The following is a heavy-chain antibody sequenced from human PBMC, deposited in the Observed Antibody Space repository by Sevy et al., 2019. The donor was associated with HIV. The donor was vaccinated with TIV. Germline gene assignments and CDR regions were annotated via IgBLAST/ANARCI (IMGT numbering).Heavy chain of an antibody. D-gene: IGHD6-13*01. V-gene: IGHV1-8*03. CDR3: ARAAAGAYDAFDI. CDR1: GYTFSVYD. Sequence: ASVKVSCKASGYTFSVYDINWVRQVTGQGLEWMGWLNPSSSNTGYAENFQGRVTFTMDSSTSTGYMEMSSLRPEDTAVYYCARAAAGAYDAFDIWGQGTLVTVSS. CDR2: LNPSSSNT. J-gene: IGHJ3*02.